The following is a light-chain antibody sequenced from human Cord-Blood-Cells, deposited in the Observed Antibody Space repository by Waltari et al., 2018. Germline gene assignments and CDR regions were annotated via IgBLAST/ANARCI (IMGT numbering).Light chain of an antibody. Sequence: SYELTQPPSVSVSPGQTARITCSGDALPKQYAYWYQQKPGQAPVLVIYKDRERPSGIPERFSVSSSGTTVTLTISGVQAEDEADYYCQSADSSGTYVVFGGGTKLTVL. V-gene: IGLV3-25*02. CDR2: KDR. J-gene: IGLJ2*01. CDR1: ALPKQY. CDR3: QSADSSGTYVV.